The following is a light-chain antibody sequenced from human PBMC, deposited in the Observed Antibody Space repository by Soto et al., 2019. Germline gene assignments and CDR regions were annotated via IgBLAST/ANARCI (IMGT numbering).Light chain of an antibody. Sequence: DIQMTQSPSSLSASVGDRVTITCRASQSISTYLNWYQLKPEKAPDLLIYAASSLQSGVPSRFSGSGSGTDFTLIISNLQPEDSATYYRLQNYNTLMYTFGQGTKLEVK. CDR1: QSISTY. CDR3: LQNYNTLMYT. CDR2: AAS. V-gene: IGKV1-39*01. J-gene: IGKJ2*01.